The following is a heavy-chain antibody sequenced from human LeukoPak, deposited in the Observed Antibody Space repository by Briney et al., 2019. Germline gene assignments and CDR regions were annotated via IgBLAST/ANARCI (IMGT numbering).Heavy chain of an antibody. Sequence: GGSLRLSCAASGFTFSNYAMSWVRQAPGEGLEWVSIITDSGGSTNYADSVKGRFTISRDNAKNTLYLQMSILRVEDTALYYCARDFGAPAPWGQGTLVTVSS. J-gene: IGHJ5*02. V-gene: IGHV3-23*01. CDR2: ITDSGGST. D-gene: IGHD3-3*01. CDR1: GFTFSNYA. CDR3: ARDFGAPAP.